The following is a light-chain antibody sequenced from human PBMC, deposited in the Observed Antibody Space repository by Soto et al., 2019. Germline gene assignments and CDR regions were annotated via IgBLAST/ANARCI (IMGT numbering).Light chain of an antibody. Sequence: EIVLTQSPATLSLSPGERATLSCRASQRVSSYLAWYQQKPGQAPSLLIYDASNRATGIPARFSGSGSGTDFTLTIRSLEPEDFAVYYCQQRSNYITFGQGTRLEIK. CDR2: DAS. J-gene: IGKJ5*01. CDR3: QQRSNYIT. CDR1: QRVSSY. V-gene: IGKV3-11*01.